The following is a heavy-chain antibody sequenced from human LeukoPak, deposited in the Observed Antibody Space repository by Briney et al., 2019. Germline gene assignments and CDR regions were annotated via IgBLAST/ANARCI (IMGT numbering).Heavy chain of an antibody. CDR1: GFTFDDHA. J-gene: IGHJ4*02. V-gene: IGHV3-43*02. Sequence: PGGSLRLSCAASGFTFDDHAMHWVRQAPGKGLEWVSLISGDGGSTYYADSVKGRFTIYRDNSKNSLYLQMNSLRTEDTALYHCARDRGWYDYWGQGTLVTVSS. D-gene: IGHD6-19*01. CDR2: ISGDGGST. CDR3: ARDRGWYDY.